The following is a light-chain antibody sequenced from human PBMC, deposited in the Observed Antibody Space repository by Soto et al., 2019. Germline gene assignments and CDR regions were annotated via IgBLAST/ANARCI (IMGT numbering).Light chain of an antibody. Sequence: DIQMTQSPSSVSASVGDRVTISCQASQGISRSLAWYQQKPGNTPKLLIFAASSLQSGVPSRLSGRGSGTEFTLTISSLQPEDFATYYCQQTDSFPLSFGGGTKVDIK. CDR2: AAS. CDR3: QQTDSFPLS. CDR1: QGISRS. J-gene: IGKJ4*01. V-gene: IGKV1D-12*01.